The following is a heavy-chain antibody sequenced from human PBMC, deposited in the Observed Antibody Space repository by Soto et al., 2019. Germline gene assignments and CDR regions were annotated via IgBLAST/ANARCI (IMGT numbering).Heavy chain of an antibody. CDR2: ISASGGAT. Sequence: GGSLRLSCVASGFTFSSYAMSWVRQAPGKGLEWVAAISASGGATLHADSVEGRFTISRDNPKNTLHLQMNSLRAEDTAVYYCAKDVEGGSLYRGAFDYWGQGTQVTVSS. CDR3: AKDVEGGSLYRGAFDY. V-gene: IGHV3-23*01. J-gene: IGHJ4*02. D-gene: IGHD1-26*01. CDR1: GFTFSSYA.